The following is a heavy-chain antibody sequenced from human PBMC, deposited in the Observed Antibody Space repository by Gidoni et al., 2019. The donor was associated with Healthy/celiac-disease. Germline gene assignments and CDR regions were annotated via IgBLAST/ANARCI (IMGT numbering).Heavy chain of an antibody. CDR3: ERQRGLRRWFDP. CDR1: CGSISSSSYY. CDR2: IYYSGST. Sequence: QLQLQESCPGLVKPSETLSLTCTVSCGSISSSSYYWGWIRQPPGKGLEGIGSIYYSGSTYDNPALKSRVNRAGDTAKNQFSLKLSSVTAADTDVYYCERQRGLRRWFDPWGQGTLVTVSS. J-gene: IGHJ5*02. D-gene: IGHD4-17*01. V-gene: IGHV4-39*01.